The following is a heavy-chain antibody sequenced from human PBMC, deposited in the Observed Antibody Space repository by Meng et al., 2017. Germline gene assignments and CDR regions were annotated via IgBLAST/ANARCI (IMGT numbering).Heavy chain of an antibody. D-gene: IGHD6-13*01. CDR1: GYTFTSYY. CDR2: INPSGGST. V-gene: IGHV1-46*01. J-gene: IGHJ5*02. Sequence: ASVKVSCKASGYTFTSYYMNWVRQAPGPGLEWMGIINPSGGSTSYAQKFQGRGAMTRDTSTSTVYMEQSSMRSEDTAVYYCARVSGSSQSPEILDPWGQGTLVTVSS. CDR3: ARVSGSSQSPEILDP.